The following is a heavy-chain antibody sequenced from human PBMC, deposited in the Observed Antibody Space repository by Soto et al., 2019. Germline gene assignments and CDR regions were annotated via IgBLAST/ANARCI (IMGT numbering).Heavy chain of an antibody. J-gene: IGHJ4*02. V-gene: IGHV3-15*07. D-gene: IGHD1-7*01. CDR1: GFTFSHAW. Sequence: EVQLVESGGGLVKPGGSLRLSCAASGFTFSHAWMNWVRQAQGRGLEWVGHIKSKTDGGTTDYAAPVKGRFTISRDDSKNTLYLQINGLKTEDTAVYYCTTDVWTYTGSDYWGQGTLVTVSS. CDR2: IKSKTDGGTT. CDR3: TTDVWTYTGSDY.